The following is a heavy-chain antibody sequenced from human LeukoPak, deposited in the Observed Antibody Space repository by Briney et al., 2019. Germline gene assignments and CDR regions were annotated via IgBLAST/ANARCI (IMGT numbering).Heavy chain of an antibody. V-gene: IGHV3-74*03. Sequence: GGSLRLSCAASGSTFSSFNMHWVRQAPGKGLVWVSRLKSDGSTAMYADSVQGRFTISRDNARNTVHLLMSSLTVEDTGVYYCARGIYGDPVAFDSWGQGALVTVSS. D-gene: IGHD4-17*01. CDR1: GSTFSSFN. J-gene: IGHJ4*02. CDR3: ARGIYGDPVAFDS. CDR2: LKSDGSTA.